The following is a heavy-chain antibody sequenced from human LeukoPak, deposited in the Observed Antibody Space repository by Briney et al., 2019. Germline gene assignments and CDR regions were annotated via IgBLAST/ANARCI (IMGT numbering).Heavy chain of an antibody. CDR1: GYTFTSYD. D-gene: IGHD3-3*01. J-gene: IGHJ4*02. CDR3: ARGRGDYDFWSGYYQLDY. CDR2: MNPNSGNT. Sequence: ASVKVSCKASGYTFTSYDTNWVRQATGQGLEWMGWMNPNSGNTGYAQKFQGRVTMARNTSISTAYMELSSLRSEDTAVYYCARGRGDYDFWSGYYQLDYWGQGTLVTVSS. V-gene: IGHV1-8*01.